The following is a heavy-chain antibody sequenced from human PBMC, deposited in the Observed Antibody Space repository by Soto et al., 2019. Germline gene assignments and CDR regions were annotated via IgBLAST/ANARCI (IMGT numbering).Heavy chain of an antibody. D-gene: IGHD3-3*01. Sequence: SGPTLVNPTQTLTLTCTFSGFSLSTSGVGVGWIRQPPGEALEWLAIIFWDDDERYNPSLMTRLTITKDTSKNQVVLTMTNLDPVDTATYYCAHSMRPRIFSVWGQGTTVTVSS. CDR3: AHSMRPRIFSV. J-gene: IGHJ6*02. CDR1: GFSLSTSGVG. V-gene: IGHV2-5*02. CDR2: IFWDDDE.